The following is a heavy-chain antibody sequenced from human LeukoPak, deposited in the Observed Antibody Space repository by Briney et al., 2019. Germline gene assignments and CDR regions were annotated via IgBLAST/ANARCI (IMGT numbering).Heavy chain of an antibody. CDR2: ISYDGSNK. CDR1: EFTLSSYG. CDR3: AKEGYPQRNAEYFQH. Sequence: PGGSLRLSCAASEFTLSSYGMHWVRQAPGKGLEWVAVISYDGSNKYYADSVKGRFTISRDNSKNTLYLQMNSLRAEDTAVYYCAKEGYPQRNAEYFQHWGQDTLVTVSS. V-gene: IGHV3-30*18. D-gene: IGHD1-1*01. J-gene: IGHJ1*01.